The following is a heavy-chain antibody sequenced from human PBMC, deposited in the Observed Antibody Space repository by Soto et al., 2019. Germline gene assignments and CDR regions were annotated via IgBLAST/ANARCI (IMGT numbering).Heavy chain of an antibody. Sequence: GGSLRLSCAASGFTFRGFVMHWVRQAPGKGLEWVALISYDGTNKYYADSVRGRFTISRDNSKNTLYLEMNTLRVEDTAVYYCAKVLPAIGIEGGSDGLDIWGEGTLIPV. CDR2: ISYDGTNK. D-gene: IGHD1-26*01. J-gene: IGHJ3*02. CDR1: GFTFRGFV. V-gene: IGHV3-30*18. CDR3: AKVLPAIGIEGGSDGLDI.